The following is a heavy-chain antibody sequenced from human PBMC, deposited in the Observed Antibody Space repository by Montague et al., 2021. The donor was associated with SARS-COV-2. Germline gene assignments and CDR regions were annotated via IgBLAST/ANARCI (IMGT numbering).Heavy chain of an antibody. D-gene: IGHD3-22*01. CDR3: ARVRSITMIVVVITPTGWFDP. CDR2: IYHSGST. J-gene: IGHJ5*02. Sequence: SETLSTCTVSGYSISSGYYWGWIRQPPGKGLEWIGSIYHSGSTYYNPSLKSRVTISVDTSKNQFSLKLSSVTAADTAVYYCARVRSITMIVVVITPTGWFDPWGQGTLVTVSS. CDR1: GYSISSGYY. V-gene: IGHV4-38-2*02.